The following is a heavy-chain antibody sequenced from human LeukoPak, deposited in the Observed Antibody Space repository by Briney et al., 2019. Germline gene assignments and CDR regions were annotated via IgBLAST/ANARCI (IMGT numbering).Heavy chain of an antibody. CDR2: IYHSVTT. Sequence: SETLSLTCTVSGYSISSGYFWGWMRPPPGKGLEWIGSIYHSVTTHYNPSLKSRVTISLDTSKNQFSLKLSSVTAADTAVYYCARALGYYRVYMDVWGKGTTVTISS. V-gene: IGHV4-38-2*02. D-gene: IGHD1-26*01. CDR1: GYSISSGYF. J-gene: IGHJ6*03. CDR3: ARALGYYRVYMDV.